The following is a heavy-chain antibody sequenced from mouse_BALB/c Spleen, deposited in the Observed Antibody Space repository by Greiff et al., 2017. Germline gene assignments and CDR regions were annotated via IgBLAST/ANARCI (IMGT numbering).Heavy chain of an antibody. CDR2: ISDGGSYT. CDR1: GFTFSDYY. D-gene: IGHD2-2*01. V-gene: IGHV5-4*02. CDR3: AREEGDYYGYDDAMDY. Sequence: EVKLVESGGGLVKPGGSLKLSCAASGFTFSDYYMYWVRQTPEKRLEWVATISDGGSYTYYPDSVKGRFTISRDNAKNNLYLQMSSLKSEDTAMYYCAREEGDYYGYDDAMDYWGQGTSVTVSS. J-gene: IGHJ4*01.